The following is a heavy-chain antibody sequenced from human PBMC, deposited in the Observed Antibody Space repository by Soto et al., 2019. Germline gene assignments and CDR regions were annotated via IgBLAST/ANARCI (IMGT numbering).Heavy chain of an antibody. J-gene: IGHJ5*02. V-gene: IGHV4-31*03. CDR1: GGSISSGGLY. D-gene: IGHD5-12*01. Sequence: QVQLQESGPGLVKPSQTLSLTCTVSGGSISSGGLYWSWIRQHPGKGLEWIGYIFYSGSTYYNPSLKRRLSISLDTSKNQVSLKLSSVTAADTAVYYCVREEGGGYDHRWFDPWGQGTLVTVSS. CDR3: VREEGGGYDHRWFDP. CDR2: IFYSGST.